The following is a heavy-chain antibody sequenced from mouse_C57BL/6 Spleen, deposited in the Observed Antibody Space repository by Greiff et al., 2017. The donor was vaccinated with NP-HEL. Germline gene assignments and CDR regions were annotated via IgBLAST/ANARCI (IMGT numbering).Heavy chain of an antibody. CDR1: GYTFTNYW. Sequence: QVQLKESGAELVRPGTSVKMSCKASGYTFTNYWIGWAKQRPGHGLEWIGDIYPGGGYTNYNEKFKGKATLTADKSSSTAYMQFSSLTSEDSAIYYCARRDGTRYFDVWGTGTTVTVSS. J-gene: IGHJ1*03. CDR2: IYPGGGYT. CDR3: ARRDGTRYFDV. V-gene: IGHV1-63*01. D-gene: IGHD4-1*01.